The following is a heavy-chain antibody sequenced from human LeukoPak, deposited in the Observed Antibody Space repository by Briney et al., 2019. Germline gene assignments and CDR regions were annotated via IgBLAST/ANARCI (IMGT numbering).Heavy chain of an antibody. CDR3: PKGCASTSCYTSEY. CDR2: ISGSGDST. Sequence: GGSLGLSCAASGFTFSSYAMSWVRQAPGRGLEWVSTISGSGDSTYYADSVKGRFTISRDNSKNTLYLQMNSLRPEDTAVYYCPKGCASTSCYTSEYWGQGTLVTVPS. D-gene: IGHD2-2*02. CDR1: GFTFSSYA. J-gene: IGHJ4*02. V-gene: IGHV3-23*01.